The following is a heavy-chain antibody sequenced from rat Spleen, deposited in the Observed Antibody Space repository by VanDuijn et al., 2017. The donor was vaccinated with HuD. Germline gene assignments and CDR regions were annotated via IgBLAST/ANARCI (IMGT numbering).Heavy chain of an antibody. CDR2: INPGGYNT. V-gene: IGHV5S13*01. CDR1: GFTFSNYD. Sequence: EVQLVESGGGLVQPGRSLKLSCEVSGFTFSNYDMAWIRQAPTKGLEWVASINPGGYNTYYRDSVKGRFTISRDNAKNTQYLQMDSLRSEDTATYYCTRGYVMDAWGQGASVTVSS. J-gene: IGHJ4*01. CDR3: TRGYVMDA.